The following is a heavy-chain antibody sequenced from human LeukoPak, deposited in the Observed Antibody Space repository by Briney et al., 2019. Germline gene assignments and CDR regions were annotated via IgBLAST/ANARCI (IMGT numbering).Heavy chain of an antibody. J-gene: IGHJ4*02. CDR1: GFTFSRHW. CDR2: INNDGSST. CDR3: ARDHLSVVGRTPDY. V-gene: IGHV3-74*01. Sequence: PGGSLRLSCAASGFTFSRHWMHWVRQAPGKGLVWVSRINNDGSSTTYANSVRGRFTISRDNAKNTLYLQMNSLRDEDTAVYYCARDHLSVVGRTPDYWGRGTLVTVSS. D-gene: IGHD6-19*01.